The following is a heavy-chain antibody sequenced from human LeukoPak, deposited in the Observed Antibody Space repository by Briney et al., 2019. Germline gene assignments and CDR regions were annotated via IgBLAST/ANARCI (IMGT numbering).Heavy chain of an antibody. CDR3: ARVQGDAFDI. CDR1: GFTFSSYS. D-gene: IGHD4-11*01. V-gene: IGHV3-21*01. Sequence: GGSLRLSCAASGFTFSSYSMNWVRQAPGKGLEWVSSISSSSSYIYCADSVKGRFTISRDNAKNSLYLQMNSLRAEDTAVYYCARVQGDAFDIWGQGTMVTVSS. J-gene: IGHJ3*02. CDR2: ISSSSSYI.